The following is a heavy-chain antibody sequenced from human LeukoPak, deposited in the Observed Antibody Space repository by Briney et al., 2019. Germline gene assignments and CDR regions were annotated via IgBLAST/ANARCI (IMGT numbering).Heavy chain of an antibody. D-gene: IGHD6-6*01. J-gene: IGHJ4*02. CDR2: ISGSGGST. CDR1: GFTFSNYA. CDR3: ARGGSSSHFDS. V-gene: IGHV3-23*01. Sequence: SGGSLRLSCAASGFTFSNYAMSWVRQAPGKGLEWVSTISGSGGSTYYADSVKGRFTISRDNSKNTLSLQMNSLRAEDTAVYYCARGGSSSHFDSWGQGTLVTVSS.